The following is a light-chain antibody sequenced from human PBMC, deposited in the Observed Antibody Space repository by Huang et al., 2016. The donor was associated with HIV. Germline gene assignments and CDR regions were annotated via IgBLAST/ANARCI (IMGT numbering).Light chain of an antibody. CDR2: AAS. J-gene: IGKJ2*01. V-gene: IGKV1-39*01. CDR1: QSISSY. Sequence: DIQMTQSPTSLSAPVGYRLTITCRASQSISSYLNWYQQKPGKAPKLLIYAASSLQSGVPSRFSGSGSGTDFTLTISSLQPEDSATYYCQQSYTTPYTFGQGTKLEIK. CDR3: QQSYTTPYT.